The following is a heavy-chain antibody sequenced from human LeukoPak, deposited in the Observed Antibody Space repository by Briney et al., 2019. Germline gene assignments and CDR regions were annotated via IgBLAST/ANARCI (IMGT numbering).Heavy chain of an antibody. CDR2: ITDGGRT. CDR1: GDSFSGHY. J-gene: IGHJ4*02. V-gene: IGHV4-34*01. CDR3: VRRTRVAMPNALDLISDF. Sequence: SETLSLTCAVYGDSFSGHYWRWIRQPPGKGLEWIGEITDGGRTSYSPSLKSRATISIVPSQSQFSLQLDSVTAADTAIYYCVRRTRVAMPNALDLISDFWGQGTLVTVSS. D-gene: IGHD2-2*01.